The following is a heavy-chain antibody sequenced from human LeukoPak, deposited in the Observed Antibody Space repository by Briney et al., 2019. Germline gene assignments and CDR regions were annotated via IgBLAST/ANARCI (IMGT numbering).Heavy chain of an antibody. Sequence: SETLSLTCTVSGGSISSSSYYWGWIRRPPGKGREWIGSIYYSGSTYYNPSLKSRVTISVDTSKNQFSLKLSSVTAADTAVYYCARENRGLLWFGEPPDYWGQGTLVTVSS. D-gene: IGHD3-10*01. CDR1: GGSISSSSYY. CDR2: IYYSGST. CDR3: ARENRGLLWFGEPPDY. J-gene: IGHJ4*02. V-gene: IGHV4-39*01.